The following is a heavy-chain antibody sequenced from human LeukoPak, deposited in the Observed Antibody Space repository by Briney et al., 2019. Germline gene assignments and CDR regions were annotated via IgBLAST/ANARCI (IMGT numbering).Heavy chain of an antibody. D-gene: IGHD4-11*01. CDR3: ARVDSNGPYYYGMDV. J-gene: IGHJ6*02. CDR2: IWYDGSNK. CDR1: GFTFSSYG. Sequence: GGSLRLSCAASGFTFSSYGMHWVRQAPGKGLEWVAVIWYDGSNKYYADSVRGRFTIYRDNSKNTLYLQMNSLRAEDTAVYYCARVDSNGPYYYGMDVWGQGTTVTVSS. V-gene: IGHV3-33*01.